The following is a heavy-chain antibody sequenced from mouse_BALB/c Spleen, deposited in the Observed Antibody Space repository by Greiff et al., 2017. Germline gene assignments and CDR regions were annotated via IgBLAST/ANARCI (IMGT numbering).Heavy chain of an antibody. CDR2: INPSNGGT. Sequence: VQLQQSGAELVKPGASVKLSCKASGYTFTSYSMYWVKQRPGQGLEWIGEINPSNGGTNFTEKFKSKATLTVDKSSSTAYMQLSSLSSEDSAVFYCTRSDDIAYWGQGTLVTVSA. CDR3: TRSDDIAY. V-gene: IGHV1S81*02. J-gene: IGHJ3*01. CDR1: GYTFTSYS. D-gene: IGHD2-3*01.